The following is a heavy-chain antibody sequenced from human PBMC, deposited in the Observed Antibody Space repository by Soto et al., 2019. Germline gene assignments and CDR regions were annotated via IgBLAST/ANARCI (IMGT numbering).Heavy chain of an antibody. V-gene: IGHV3-23*01. CDR2: ISGSGGST. CDR1: GFTFSSYA. Sequence: GGSLRLSCAASGFTFSSYAMSWVRQAPGKGLEWVSAISGSGGSTYYADSVKGRFTISRDNSKNTLYLQMNSLRAEDTAVYYCAKAGENENDVDTAMVTPYYYYYGMDVWGQGTTVTVSS. D-gene: IGHD5-18*01. J-gene: IGHJ6*02. CDR3: AKAGENENDVDTAMVTPYYYYYGMDV.